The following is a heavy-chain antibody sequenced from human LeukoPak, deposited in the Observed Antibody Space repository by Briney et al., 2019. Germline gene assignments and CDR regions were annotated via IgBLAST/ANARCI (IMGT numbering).Heavy chain of an antibody. D-gene: IGHD3-22*01. CDR2: VYSTGIT. J-gene: IGHJ5*02. CDR1: GGSINSTDYY. V-gene: IGHV4-61*02. Sequence: SETLSLTCTVSGGSINSTDYYWSWIRQPAGKGPEWIGRVYSTGITKYNPSLKSRVIISVDTSKNQFSLKLNSVTAADTAVYYCARDDTSGPTGWFDPWGQGTLVTVSS. CDR3: ARDDTSGPTGWFDP.